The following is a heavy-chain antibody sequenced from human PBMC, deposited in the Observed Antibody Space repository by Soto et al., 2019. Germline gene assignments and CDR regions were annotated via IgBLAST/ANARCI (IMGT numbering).Heavy chain of an antibody. V-gene: IGHV4-34*01. Sequence: SETLSLTCAVYGGSFSGYYWSWIRQPPGKGLEWIGEINYSGSTNYNPSLKSRVTISLDTSKNQFSLKLTSVTAADTAVYYCARAGIQPYGMDVWGQGTTVTVSS. CDR2: INYSGST. CDR1: GGSFSGYY. D-gene: IGHD5-18*01. CDR3: ARAGIQPYGMDV. J-gene: IGHJ6*02.